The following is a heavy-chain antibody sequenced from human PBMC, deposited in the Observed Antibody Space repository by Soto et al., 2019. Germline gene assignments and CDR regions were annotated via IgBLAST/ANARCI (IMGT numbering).Heavy chain of an antibody. V-gene: IGHV3-11*06. CDR2: ISPKSTYR. Sequence: GSLILSCANSGFPFSEYYMSWIRQAPGKGLEWLSHISPKSTYRNYADSVKGRFTISRDNTKSSLFLQMNSLGVEDTAVYYCARGGGGGLFEHWGQGVLVTVS. CDR3: ARGGGGGLFEH. CDR1: GFPFSEYY. D-gene: IGHD2-21*01. J-gene: IGHJ4*02.